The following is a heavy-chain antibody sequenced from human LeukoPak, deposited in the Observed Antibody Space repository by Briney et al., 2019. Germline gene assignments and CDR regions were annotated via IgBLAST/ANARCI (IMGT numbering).Heavy chain of an antibody. V-gene: IGHV3-48*01. D-gene: IGHD3-22*01. J-gene: IGHJ4*02. Sequence: PGGSLRLSCAASGFTFSSYSMNWVRQAPGKGLEWVSYISSSSSTIYYADSVKGRFTISRDNAKNSLYLQMNSLRAEDTAVYYCARGLSPMIADYWGQGTLVTVSS. CDR3: ARGLSPMIADY. CDR1: GFTFSSYS. CDR2: ISSSSSTI.